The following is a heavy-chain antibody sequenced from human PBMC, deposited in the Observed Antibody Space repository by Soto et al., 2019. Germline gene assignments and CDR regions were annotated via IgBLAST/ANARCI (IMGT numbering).Heavy chain of an antibody. CDR2: IWYDGRNK. V-gene: IGHV3-33*01. D-gene: IGHD3-16*01. Sequence: QVQLVEPGGGVVQPGRSLRLSCAASGFTFSSYGMHWVRQAPGKGREWVAVIWYDGRNKYYADSVKGRFTISRDNYKKTLYLQMNSLRADDTDVYYCARPWGPLYFLHGMDVWGHGTTVTVSS. J-gene: IGHJ6*02. CDR3: ARPWGPLYFLHGMDV. CDR1: GFTFSSYG.